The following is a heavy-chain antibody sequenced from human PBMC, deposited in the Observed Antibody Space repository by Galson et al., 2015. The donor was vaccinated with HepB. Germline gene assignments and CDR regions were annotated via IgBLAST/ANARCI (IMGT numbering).Heavy chain of an antibody. CDR1: GGSISSGDNY. CDR3: ARVRTGTTSYYFDY. CDR2: IYYSGST. D-gene: IGHD1-1*01. J-gene: IGHJ4*02. V-gene: IGHV4-30-4*01. Sequence: TLSLTCTVSGGSISSGDNYWSWIRQPPGKGLEWIGYIYYSGSTYYNPSLKSRVTISVDTSKNQFSLKLSSVTAADTAVYYCARVRTGTTSYYFDYWGQGTLVTVSS.